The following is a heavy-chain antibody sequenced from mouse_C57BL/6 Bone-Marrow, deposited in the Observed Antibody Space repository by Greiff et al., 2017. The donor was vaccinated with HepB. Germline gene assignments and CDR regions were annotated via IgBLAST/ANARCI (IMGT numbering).Heavy chain of an antibody. Sequence: EVQLVESGGGLVQPGGSLSLSCAASGFTFTDYYMSWVRQPPGKALEWLGFIRNKANGYTTEYSASVKGRFTISRDNSQIILYLQMNALRAEDSATYYCARYQTTVVAPYAMDYWGQGTSVTVSS. J-gene: IGHJ4*01. CDR1: GFTFTDYY. CDR3: ARYQTTVVAPYAMDY. V-gene: IGHV7-3*01. D-gene: IGHD1-1*01. CDR2: IRNKANGYTT.